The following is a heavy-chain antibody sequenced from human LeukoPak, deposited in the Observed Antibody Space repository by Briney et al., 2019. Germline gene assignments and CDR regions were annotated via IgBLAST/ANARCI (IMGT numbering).Heavy chain of an antibody. Sequence: SENLSLTCTVSGVSISTSCWSWIRQSPGRGLEWVGYRCDDGRDLYNPSLRSRVSRVTISVDASEKQFSLSLRSVTAADTAMYYCARTTRVTPDGRAEYFEDWGQGTLVIVSS. D-gene: IGHD4-11*01. J-gene: IGHJ1*01. CDR1: GVSISTSC. CDR3: ARTTRVTPDGRAEYFED. V-gene: IGHV4-59*03. CDR2: RCDDGRD.